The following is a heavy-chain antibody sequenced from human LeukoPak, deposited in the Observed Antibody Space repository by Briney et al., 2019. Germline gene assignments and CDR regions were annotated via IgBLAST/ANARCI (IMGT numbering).Heavy chain of an antibody. J-gene: IGHJ4*02. CDR3: ARGKVLYYYGSGSYYNPAGYFDY. V-gene: IGHV3-7*01. CDR2: IKQDGSEK. Sequence: GGSLRLSCAASGFTFNSYWMTWVRQAPGKGLEWVANIKQDGSEKYYVDSVKGRFTISRDNAKNSLYLQMNSLRAEDTAVYYCARGKVLYYYGSGSYYNPAGYFDYWGQGTLVTVSS. CDR1: GFTFNSYW. D-gene: IGHD3-10*01.